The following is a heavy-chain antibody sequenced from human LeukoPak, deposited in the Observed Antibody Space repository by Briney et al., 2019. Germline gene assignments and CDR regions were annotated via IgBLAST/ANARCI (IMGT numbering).Heavy chain of an antibody. CDR1: GYTFTGYY. Sequence: ASVKVSCKASGYTFTGYYMHWVRQAPRQGLEWMGRINPNSGGTNYAQKFQGRVTMTRDTSISTAYMELSRLRSDDTAVYYCAAQDIVATDHLDYWGQGTLVTVSS. V-gene: IGHV1-2*06. CDR3: AAQDIVATDHLDY. D-gene: IGHD5-12*01. CDR2: INPNSGGT. J-gene: IGHJ4*02.